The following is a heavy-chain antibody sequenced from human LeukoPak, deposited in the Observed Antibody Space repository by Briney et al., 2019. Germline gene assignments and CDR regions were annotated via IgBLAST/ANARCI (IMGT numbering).Heavy chain of an antibody. V-gene: IGHV1-69*10. CDR1: GHTFDRFP. J-gene: IGHJ5*02. CDR2: IIPVFDMT. CDR3: AKGPHDYGDFVYL. D-gene: IGHD4-17*01. Sequence: SVKVSCKASGHTFDRFPINWVRLAPGQGLEWMGGIIPVFDMTHYAQKFQGRITMTADTSTTTVYMELRSLKSEDTAVYFCAKGPHDYGDFVYLWGQGTRVTVSS.